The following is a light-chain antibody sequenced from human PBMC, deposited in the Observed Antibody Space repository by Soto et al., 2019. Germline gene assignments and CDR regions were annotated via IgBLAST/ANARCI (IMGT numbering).Light chain of an antibody. CDR3: LQDYTYPLT. V-gene: IGKV1-6*02. J-gene: IGKJ4*01. CDR2: AAS. CDR1: QFNRND. Sequence: TQMTQSPSSLSASVGDRVTITCRASQFNRNDLGWYQQKPGKAPKLLIFAASKLQSGVPSRFSGSGSGTDFTLTISSLQPEDFATYYCLQDYTYPLTFGGGTRVEIK.